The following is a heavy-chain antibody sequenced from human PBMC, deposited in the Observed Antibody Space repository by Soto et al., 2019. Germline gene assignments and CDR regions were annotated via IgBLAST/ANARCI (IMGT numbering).Heavy chain of an antibody. J-gene: IGHJ4*02. CDR2: ISYDGSKQ. D-gene: IGHD3-9*01. CDR3: AKEWADTLTGE. CDR1: GFIFSNYG. V-gene: IGHV3-30*18. Sequence: QVQLVESGGGVVQPGRSLRLSCAASGFIFSNYGMHWVRQAPGKGLEWVALISYDGSKQYYIDAVKVRFTVSRDNSKNTLYLQTNSLRADDTAVYYCAKEWADTLTGEWGQGTLVTVSS.